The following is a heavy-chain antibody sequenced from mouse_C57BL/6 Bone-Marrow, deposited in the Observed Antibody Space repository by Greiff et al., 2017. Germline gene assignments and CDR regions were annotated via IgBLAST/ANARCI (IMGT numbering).Heavy chain of an antibody. Sequence: QVQLKESGPGLVAPSQSLSITCTVSGYSLTSYGVHWVSQPPGKGLEWLVVIWSDGSTTYNSALITRLNISKDNSKSQVFLKMTSLQTEDTAMYYCARGWDAHYAMDYWGQGTSVTVAS. D-gene: IGHD4-1*01. CDR2: IWSDGST. CDR1: GYSLTSYG. CDR3: ARGWDAHYAMDY. V-gene: IGHV2-6*03. J-gene: IGHJ4*01.